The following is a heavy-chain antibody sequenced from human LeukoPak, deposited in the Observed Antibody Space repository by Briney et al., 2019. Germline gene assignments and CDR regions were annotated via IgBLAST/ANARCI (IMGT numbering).Heavy chain of an antibody. CDR1: GYTFTSYY. Sequence: ASVKVSCKASGYTFTSYYMHWVRQAPGQGLEWMGIINPSGGSTSYAQKFQGRVTMTRDTSTSIVYMELSSLRSEDTAVYYCARSFFGYGIVNPFDYWGQGTLVTVSS. D-gene: IGHD5-18*01. J-gene: IGHJ4*02. CDR2: INPSGGST. CDR3: ARSFFGYGIVNPFDY. V-gene: IGHV1-46*01.